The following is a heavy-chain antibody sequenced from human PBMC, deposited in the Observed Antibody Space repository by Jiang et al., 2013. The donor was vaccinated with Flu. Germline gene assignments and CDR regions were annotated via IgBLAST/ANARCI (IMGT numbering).Heavy chain of an antibody. Sequence: RLSSCSSGFTSVIMLCTGSARLQARGWSGWQLHHLMELIKTNADSVKGRFTISRDNSKQTLFLQMNSLSPEDTAVYFCARDSDPLPQYCSGGFCYSGYFHHWGQGTLVTVSS. V-gene: IGHV3-30*04. CDR3: ARDSDPLPQYCSGGFCYSGYFHH. D-gene: IGHD2-15*01. CDR2: HHLMELI. J-gene: IGHJ1*01. CDR1: GFTSVIM.